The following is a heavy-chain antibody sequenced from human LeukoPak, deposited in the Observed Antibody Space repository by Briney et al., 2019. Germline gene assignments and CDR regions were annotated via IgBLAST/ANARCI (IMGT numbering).Heavy chain of an antibody. Sequence: SETLSLTCTVSGVSISSGSYYWSWIRQPAGKGLEWIGRIYTSGSTNYNPSLKSRVTISVDTSKNQFSLKLSSVTAADTAMYYCARRTYDSSGYWVFDYWGQGTLVTVSS. J-gene: IGHJ4*02. CDR1: GVSISSGSYY. D-gene: IGHD3-22*01. CDR2: IYTSGST. V-gene: IGHV4-61*02. CDR3: ARRTYDSSGYWVFDY.